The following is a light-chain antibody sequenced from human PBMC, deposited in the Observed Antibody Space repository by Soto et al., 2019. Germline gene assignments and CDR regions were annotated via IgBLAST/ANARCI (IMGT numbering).Light chain of an antibody. CDR2: GVS. J-gene: IGKJ1*01. CDR3: QQFGTSFQT. CDR1: QSVSSNY. V-gene: IGKV3-20*01. Sequence: EIALTQSPGTLSLSPGERATLSCRASQSVSSNYLAWYQQNPGQDPRLLIYGVSRRATGIHDRFSGSGSGTDFTLIISRREPEDFAVYYCQQFGTSFQTFGQGTKVEIK.